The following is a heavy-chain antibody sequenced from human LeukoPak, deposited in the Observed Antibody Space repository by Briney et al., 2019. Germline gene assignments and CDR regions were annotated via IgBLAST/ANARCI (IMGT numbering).Heavy chain of an antibody. CDR1: GGSISSGGYY. V-gene: IGHV4-30-2*01. D-gene: IGHD2-2*01. Sequence: SETLSLTCTVSGGSISSGGYYWSWIRQPPGKGLEWIGYIYHSGSTYYNPSLKSRVTISVDRSKNQFSLKLSSVTAADTAVYYCAGGYCSSTSCYQGFWFDPWGQGTLVTVSS. J-gene: IGHJ5*02. CDR3: AGGYCSSTSCYQGFWFDP. CDR2: IYHSGST.